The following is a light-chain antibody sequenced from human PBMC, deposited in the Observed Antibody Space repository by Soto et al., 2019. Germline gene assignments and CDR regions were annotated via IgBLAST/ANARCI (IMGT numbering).Light chain of an antibody. V-gene: IGLV2-23*01. CDR2: EGS. Sequence: QSALTQPASVSGSPGQSITISCTGTSSDVGSYNLVSWYQQHPGKAPKLLIYEGSKRPSGVSNRFSGSKSGNTASLTVSGLQAEDEADYYCSSYAGDTTSDVVFGGGTQLTVL. CDR3: SSYAGDTTSDVV. CDR1: SSDVGSYNL. J-gene: IGLJ2*01.